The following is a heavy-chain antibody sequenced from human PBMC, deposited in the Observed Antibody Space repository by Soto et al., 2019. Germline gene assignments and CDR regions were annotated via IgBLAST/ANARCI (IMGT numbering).Heavy chain of an antibody. CDR2: IYYSGST. J-gene: IGHJ3*02. D-gene: IGHD3-22*01. V-gene: IGHV4-31*03. Sequence: SETLSLTCTVSGGSISSGGYYWSWIRQHPGKGLEWIGYIYYSGSTYYNPSLKSRVTISVDTSKNQFSLKLSSVTAADTAVYYCVRADERYYYDSSGYYYAGDAFDIWGQGTMVTVSS. CDR3: VRADERYYYDSSGYYYAGDAFDI. CDR1: GGSISSGGYY.